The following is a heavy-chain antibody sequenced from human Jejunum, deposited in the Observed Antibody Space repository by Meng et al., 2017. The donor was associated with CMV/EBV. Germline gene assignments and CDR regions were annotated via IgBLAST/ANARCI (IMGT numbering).Heavy chain of an antibody. V-gene: IGHV1-69*10. Sequence: TASDATFSDYGITWVRQAPGQGLEWMGGIIPAPGIANYAQKFRGRVTITADKSTSTAYMELSSLSSEDTAVYYCARDQDYYGMDVWGQGTTVTVSS. CDR3: ARDQDYYGMDV. J-gene: IGHJ6*02. CDR1: DATFSDYG. CDR2: IIPAPGIA.